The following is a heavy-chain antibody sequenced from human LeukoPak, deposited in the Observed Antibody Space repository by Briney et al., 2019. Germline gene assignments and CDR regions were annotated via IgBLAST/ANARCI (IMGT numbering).Heavy chain of an antibody. D-gene: IGHD6-13*01. CDR2: MNPNSGNT. CDR1: GYTFTTYD. V-gene: IGHV1-8*01. Sequence: GSSETVSCEPSGYTFTTYDIKRVRHAAGQGLESMGCMNPNSGNTGNAKKFQGRVTMTRNTSISTAYMELTSLTSEDTAVYFCARIAAPGNRRLNFRGQGTLVTVSS. J-gene: IGHJ4*02. CDR3: ARIAAPGNRRLNF.